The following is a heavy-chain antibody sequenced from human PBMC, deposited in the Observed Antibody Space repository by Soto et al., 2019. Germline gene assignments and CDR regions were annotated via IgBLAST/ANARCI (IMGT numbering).Heavy chain of an antibody. CDR3: ARDKAYYFGSGSYYYYGMAL. D-gene: IGHD3-10*01. J-gene: IGHJ6*02. CDR1: GYSFTSYW. Sequence: GESLKISCKRSGYSFTSYWIGWVRQMPGKGLEWMGIIYPGDSDTRYSPSFQGQVTISADKSISTAYLQWSSLKASDTAMYYCARDKAYYFGSGSYYYYGMALCRQGTTFTVS. V-gene: IGHV5-51*01. CDR2: IYPGDSDT.